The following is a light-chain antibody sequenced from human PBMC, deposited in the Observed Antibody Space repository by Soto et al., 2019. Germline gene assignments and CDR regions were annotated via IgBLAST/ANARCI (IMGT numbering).Light chain of an antibody. CDR3: QQYDSFSVT. CDR1: QAISSH. J-gene: IGKJ1*01. CDR2: DVS. V-gene: IGKV1-9*01. Sequence: DIQLTQSPSFLSASVGGRVTITCRASQAISSHLAWYQQKPGKAPKLLIYDVSALKRGVPPRFSGSGSGTEFTLTISSLQPDDFATYYCQQYDSFSVTFGQGTKV.